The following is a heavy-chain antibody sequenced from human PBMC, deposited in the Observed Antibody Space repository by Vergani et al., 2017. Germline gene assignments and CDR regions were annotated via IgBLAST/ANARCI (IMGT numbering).Heavy chain of an antibody. CDR2: MNPNSGNT. Sequence: QVQLVPSGAEVKTPGASVKVSCKASGYTFTSYDINWVRQATGQGLEWMGWMNPNSGNTGYAQKFQGRVTMTRNTSISTAYMELSSLRSEGTAVYYCARGGYCSGGSCYSRAFDIWGQGTMVTVSS. D-gene: IGHD2-15*01. V-gene: IGHV1-8*01. CDR3: ARGGYCSGGSCYSRAFDI. J-gene: IGHJ3*02. CDR1: GYTFTSYD.